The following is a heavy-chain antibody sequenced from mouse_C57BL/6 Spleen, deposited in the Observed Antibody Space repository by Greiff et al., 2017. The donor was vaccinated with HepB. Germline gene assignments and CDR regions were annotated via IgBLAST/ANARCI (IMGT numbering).Heavy chain of an antibody. V-gene: IGHV2-5*01. D-gene: IGHD4-1*01. J-gene: IGHJ4*01. CDR2: IWRGGST. CDR1: GFSLTSYG. Sequence: VKLMESGPGLVQPSQSLSITCTVSGFSLTSYGVHWVRQSPGKGLEWLGVIWRGGSTDYNAAFMSRLSITKDNSKSQVFFKMNSLQADDTAIYYCAKIKNQFGTGAMDYWGQGTSVTVSS. CDR3: AKIKNQFGTGAMDY.